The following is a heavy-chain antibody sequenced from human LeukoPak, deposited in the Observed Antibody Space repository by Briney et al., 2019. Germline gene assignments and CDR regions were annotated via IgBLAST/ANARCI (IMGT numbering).Heavy chain of an antibody. CDR1: GYTITDYY. CDR3: ARGLYYYGSGRTQSDAFDI. D-gene: IGHD3-10*01. V-gene: IGHV1-2*02. CDR2: INPNSGGT. Sequence: VASVKVSCKASGYTITDYYIHWVRQAPGQGLEWMGWINPNSGGTNYAQKFQGRVTMTSDTSISTAYMELSSLRSEDTAVYYCARGLYYYGSGRTQSDAFDIWGQGTMVTVSS. J-gene: IGHJ3*02.